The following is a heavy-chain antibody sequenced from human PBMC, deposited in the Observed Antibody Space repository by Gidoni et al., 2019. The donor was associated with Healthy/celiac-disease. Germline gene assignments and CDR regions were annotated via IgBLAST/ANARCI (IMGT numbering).Heavy chain of an antibody. V-gene: IGHV3-9*01. CDR1: GFTFDDYA. CDR2: ISWNSGSI. J-gene: IGHJ3*02. D-gene: IGHD3-16*01. Sequence: EVQLVESGGGLVQPGRSLRLSCAASGFTFDDYAMHWVRQAPGKGLEWVSGISWNSGSIGYSDSVKGRFTISRDNAKNSLYLQMNSLRAEDTALYYCAKVMLRAINPGAFDIWGQGTMVTVSS. CDR3: AKVMLRAINPGAFDI.